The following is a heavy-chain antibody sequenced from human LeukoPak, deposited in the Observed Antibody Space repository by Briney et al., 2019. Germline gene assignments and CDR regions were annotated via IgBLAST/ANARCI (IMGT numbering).Heavy chain of an antibody. Sequence: GGSLRLSCAASGFTFDDYGMSWVRQAPGKGLEWVSGINWNGGSTGYADSVKGRFTISRDNAKNSLYLQMNSLRAEDTALYYCARGFGSGWYDAFDIWGQGTMVTVSS. CDR1: GFTFDDYG. CDR2: INWNGGST. CDR3: ARGFGSGWYDAFDI. D-gene: IGHD6-19*01. V-gene: IGHV3-20*04. J-gene: IGHJ3*02.